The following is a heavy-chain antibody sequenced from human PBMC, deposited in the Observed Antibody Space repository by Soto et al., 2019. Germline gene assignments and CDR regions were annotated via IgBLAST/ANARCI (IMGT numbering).Heavy chain of an antibody. CDR1: GFTFSSYA. Sequence: PGGSLRLSCAASGFTFSSYAMSWVRQAPGKGLEWVSAISGSGGSTYYADSVKGRFTISRDNSKNTLYLQMNSLRAEDTAVYYCVKDFTEYYYDSSGYSPSDYYYGMDVWGQGATVTVSS. J-gene: IGHJ6*02. V-gene: IGHV3-23*01. CDR3: VKDFTEYYYDSSGYSPSDYYYGMDV. CDR2: ISGSGGST. D-gene: IGHD3-22*01.